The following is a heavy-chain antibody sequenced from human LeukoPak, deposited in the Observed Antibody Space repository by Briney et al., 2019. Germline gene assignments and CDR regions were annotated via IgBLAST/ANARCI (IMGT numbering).Heavy chain of an antibody. CDR3: AKVVSGFHFDC. CDR2: ITGSGATT. J-gene: IGHJ4*02. CDR1: GFTFSSYE. D-gene: IGHD1-26*01. Sequence: GGSLRLSCAASGFTFSSYEMNWVRRAPGKGPEWVSGITGSGATTYYADSVKGRFTISRDNSQNTLYLQMNTLRAEDTAVYYCAKVVSGFHFDCWGQGTLVTVSS. V-gene: IGHV3-23*01.